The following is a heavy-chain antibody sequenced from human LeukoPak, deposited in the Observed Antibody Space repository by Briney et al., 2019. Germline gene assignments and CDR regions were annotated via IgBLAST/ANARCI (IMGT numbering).Heavy chain of an antibody. D-gene: IGHD5-12*01. CDR1: GGTFSSYA. V-gene: IGHV1-2*02. CDR3: ASGYDWGLY. Sequence: ASVKVSCKASGGTFSSYAISWVRQAPGQGLEWMGWINPNSGGADYGQKYQGRVTMTRDTSISTAYMELSRLTSDDTAIYYCASGYDWGLYWGQGTLVTVSS. CDR2: INPNSGGA. J-gene: IGHJ4*02.